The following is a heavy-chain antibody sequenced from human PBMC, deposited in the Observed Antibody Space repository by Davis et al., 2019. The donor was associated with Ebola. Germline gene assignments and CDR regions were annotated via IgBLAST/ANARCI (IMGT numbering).Heavy chain of an antibody. CDR1: GGSFSGYY. Sequence: MPSETLSLTCAVYGGSFSGYYWTWIRQPPGKGLEWMGYIYDTGYTTYSPSLKSRVTLSVDTSKNQFSLKLTSVTAADTAVYYCARYNWNFGGFDPWGQGTLVIVSS. V-gene: IGHV4-59*01. D-gene: IGHD1-20*01. CDR3: ARYNWNFGGFDP. CDR2: IYDTGYT. J-gene: IGHJ5*02.